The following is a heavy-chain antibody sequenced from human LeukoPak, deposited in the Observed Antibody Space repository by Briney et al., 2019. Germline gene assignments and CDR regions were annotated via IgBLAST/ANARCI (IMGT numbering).Heavy chain of an antibody. D-gene: IGHD3-10*01. CDR3: ARRHYYGSGSYYRSVFNWFDP. CDR1: GGSFSGYY. CDR2: INHSGST. J-gene: IGHJ5*02. Sequence: SETLSLTCAVYGGSFSGYYWSWIRQPPGKGLEWIGEINHSGSTNYNPSLKSRVTISVDTSKNQFSLKLSSVTAAGTAVYYCARRHYYGSGSYYRSVFNWFDPWGQGTLVTVSS. V-gene: IGHV4-34*01.